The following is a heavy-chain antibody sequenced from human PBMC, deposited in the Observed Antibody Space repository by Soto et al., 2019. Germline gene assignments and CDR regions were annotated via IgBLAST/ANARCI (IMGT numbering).Heavy chain of an antibody. CDR3: ASPVIYGSGSYYTDNWFDP. Sequence: QVQLVESGGGVVQPGRSLRLSCAASGFTFSSYAMHWVRQAPGKGLEWVAVISYDGSNKYYADSVKGRFTISRDNSKNTLYLQMSSLRAEDTAVYYCASPVIYGSGSYYTDNWFDPWGQGTLVTVSS. D-gene: IGHD3-10*01. J-gene: IGHJ5*02. V-gene: IGHV3-30-3*01. CDR1: GFTFSSYA. CDR2: ISYDGSNK.